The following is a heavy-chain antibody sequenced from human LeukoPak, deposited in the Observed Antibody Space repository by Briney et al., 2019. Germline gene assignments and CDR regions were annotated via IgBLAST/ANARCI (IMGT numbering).Heavy chain of an antibody. Sequence: GGSLRLSCAASGFAVSSYSMNWVRQAPGKGLEWVSSISSSSSYIYYADSVKGRFTISRDNAKNSLYLQMNSLRAEDTAVYYCARDYCSGGSCFDYWGQGTLVTVSS. D-gene: IGHD2-15*01. CDR1: GFAVSSYS. J-gene: IGHJ4*02. CDR3: ARDYCSGGSCFDY. CDR2: ISSSSSYI. V-gene: IGHV3-21*01.